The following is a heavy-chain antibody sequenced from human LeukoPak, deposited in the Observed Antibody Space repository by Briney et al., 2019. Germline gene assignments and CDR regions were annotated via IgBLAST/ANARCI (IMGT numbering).Heavy chain of an antibody. V-gene: IGHV3-30*18. CDR3: AKAGSISNFDY. J-gene: IGHJ4*02. CDR2: ISYDGSNK. Sequence: PGRSLRLSCAASGFTFSSYGMHWVRQAPGKGLEWVAVISYDGSNKYYADSVKGRFTISRDNSKNTLYLQMNSLRAEDTAVYYCAKAGSISNFDYWGQGTLVTVSS. CDR1: GFTFSSYG. D-gene: IGHD3-10*01.